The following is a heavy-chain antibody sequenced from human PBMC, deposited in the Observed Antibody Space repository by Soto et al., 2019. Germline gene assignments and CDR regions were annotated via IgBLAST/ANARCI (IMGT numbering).Heavy chain of an antibody. J-gene: IGHJ4*02. CDR2: ISSTTNYI. CDR3: ARESEDLTSKFDY. CDR1: GFTFTRYS. V-gene: IGHV3-21*06. Sequence: GGSLRLSCAASGFTFTRYSMNWVRQAPGKGLEWVSSISSTTNYIYYGDSMKGRFTISRDNAKNSLYLEMNSLRADDTAVYYCARESEDLTSKFDYWGQATLVTVSS.